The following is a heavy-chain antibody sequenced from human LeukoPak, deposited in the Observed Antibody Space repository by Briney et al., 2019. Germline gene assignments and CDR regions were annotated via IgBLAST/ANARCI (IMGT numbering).Heavy chain of an antibody. Sequence: GGSLRLSCAASGFTFDDYAMHWVRQAPGKGLEWVSLFSGGGGSTYYAVSVKGRFTISRDNSKNSLYLQMNSLRTEDTALYYCAKVAVHYYDSSGINEGGGYWGQGTLVTASS. CDR3: AKVAVHYYDSSGINEGGGY. CDR2: FSGGGGST. D-gene: IGHD3-22*01. CDR1: GFTFDDYA. V-gene: IGHV3-43*02. J-gene: IGHJ4*02.